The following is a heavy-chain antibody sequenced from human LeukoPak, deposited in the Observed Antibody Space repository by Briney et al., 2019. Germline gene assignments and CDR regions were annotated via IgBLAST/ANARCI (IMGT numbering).Heavy chain of an antibody. J-gene: IGHJ4*02. D-gene: IGHD4-17*01. CDR3: AKDIGDDYDVPTPFDY. Sequence: GGSLRLSCAASGFTFDDYAMHWVRQAPGKGLEWVSGISWNSGSIGYADSVKGRFTISRDNAKNSLYLQMNSLRAEDTALYYCAKDIGDDYDVPTPFDYWGQGTLVTVSS. CDR2: ISWNSGSI. CDR1: GFTFDDYA. V-gene: IGHV3-9*01.